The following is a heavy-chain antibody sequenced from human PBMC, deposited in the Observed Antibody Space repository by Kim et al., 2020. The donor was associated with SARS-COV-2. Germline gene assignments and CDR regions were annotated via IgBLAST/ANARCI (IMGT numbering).Heavy chain of an antibody. J-gene: IGHJ6*03. D-gene: IGHD3-9*01. Sequence: SETLSLTCYVSDGSISSYQWSWIRQPPGKGLEWVGYIYNSGRNNYNPSLKSRVTISVDTSKNQFSPTLNSVTAADTAMYYCARRSPYYDLLTGYRFYMDVWGRGTAVTVSS. CDR1: DGSISSYQ. CDR2: IYNSGRN. V-gene: IGHV4-59*08. CDR3: ARRSPYYDLLTGYRFYMDV.